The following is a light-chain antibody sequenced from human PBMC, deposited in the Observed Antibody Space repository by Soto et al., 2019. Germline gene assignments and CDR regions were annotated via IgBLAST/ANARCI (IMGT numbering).Light chain of an antibody. CDR2: WAS. J-gene: IGKJ4*01. Sequence: DSVLTQSLYSLHMHLRVPAHTNCKCMRSVFYKANNKKHLAWYQKKQGQHPQLIIYWASTRESGVPERFSGSVSGTDFNLTISRLEDEDGAFYWRQQYFDVPFTFGGGTKVDIK. CDR3: QQYFDVPFT. V-gene: IGKV4-1*01. CDR1: RSVFYKANNKKH.